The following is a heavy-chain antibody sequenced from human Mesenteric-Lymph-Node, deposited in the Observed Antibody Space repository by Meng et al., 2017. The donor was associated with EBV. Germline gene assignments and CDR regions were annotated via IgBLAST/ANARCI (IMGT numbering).Heavy chain of an antibody. CDR1: GGSFSGYY. Sequence: VQLPQGGAGLLQPSELMSLTCAVYGGSFSGYYWSWLRQPPGKGLEWIGENNHSGSTNYTPSLKSRVTISVDTSKNQFSLKLSSVTAADTAVYYCARVSLIWGGATLWGQGTLVTVSS. CDR3: ARVSLIWGGATL. CDR2: NNHSGST. J-gene: IGHJ4*02. D-gene: IGHD3-16*01. V-gene: IGHV4-34*01.